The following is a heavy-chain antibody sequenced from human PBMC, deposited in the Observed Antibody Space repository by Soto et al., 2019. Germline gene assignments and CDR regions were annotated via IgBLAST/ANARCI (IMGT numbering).Heavy chain of an antibody. J-gene: IGHJ4*02. CDR3: ARLGDYDSSGRDY. V-gene: IGHV1-18*01. Sequence: ASVKVSCKASGYTFTNYGITWVRQAPGQGLEWMGWISAYSGNTKYAQKVQGRVTMTTDTSTSTAYMDLRSLTSDDTAVYYCARLGDYDSSGRDYWGQGTRVTVSS. CDR2: ISAYSGNT. D-gene: IGHD3-22*01. CDR1: GYTFTNYG.